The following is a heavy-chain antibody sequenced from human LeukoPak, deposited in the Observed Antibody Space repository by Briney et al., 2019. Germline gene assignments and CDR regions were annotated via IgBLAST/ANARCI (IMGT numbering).Heavy chain of an antibody. V-gene: IGHV3-30*04. CDR1: GFTFSSYA. CDR3: AREDYYDSSAGWFDP. CDR2: ISYDGSNK. D-gene: IGHD3-22*01. Sequence: GGSLRLSCAASGFTFSSYAMHWVRQAPGKGLEWVAVISYDGSNKYYADSVKGRFTISRDNAKNSLYLQMNSLRAEDTAVYYCAREDYYDSSAGWFDPWGQGTLVTVSS. J-gene: IGHJ5*02.